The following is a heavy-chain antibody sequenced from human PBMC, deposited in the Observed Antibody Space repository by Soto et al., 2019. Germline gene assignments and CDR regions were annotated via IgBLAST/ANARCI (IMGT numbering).Heavy chain of an antibody. CDR1: GYTFTTYV. D-gene: IGHD4-4*01. J-gene: IGHJ4*02. V-gene: IGHV1-18*01. CDR3: ARDRGQMATVFSAGDY. Sequence: QVQLVQSGPEVKKPGASVKVSCKTSGYTFTTYVVSWVRQAPGQGLEWMGWIRAYNGNANYAQKFQDRVTMTTDTXTXTVHMELRSLTPDDTAVYYCARDRGQMATVFSAGDYWGQGTLVTVSS. CDR2: IRAYNGNA.